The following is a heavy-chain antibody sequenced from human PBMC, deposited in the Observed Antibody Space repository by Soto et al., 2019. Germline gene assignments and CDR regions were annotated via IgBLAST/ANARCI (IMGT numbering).Heavy chain of an antibody. Sequence: SETLSLTCAVYGGSFSGYYWSWIRQPPGKGLEWIGEINHSGSTNYNPSLKSRVTISVDTSKNQFSLKLSSVTAADTAVYYCARDVHVAGAEQPNWNDERIYAFDIWGQGTMVTVSS. D-gene: IGHD1-1*01. J-gene: IGHJ3*02. CDR2: INHSGST. CDR1: GGSFSGYY. CDR3: ARDVHVAGAEQPNWNDERIYAFDI. V-gene: IGHV4-34*01.